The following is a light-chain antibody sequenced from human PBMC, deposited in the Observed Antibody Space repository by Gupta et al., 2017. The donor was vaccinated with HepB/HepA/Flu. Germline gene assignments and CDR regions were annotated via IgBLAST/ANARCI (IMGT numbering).Light chain of an antibody. Sequence: EIVLTQSPGTLSLSPGERATLSCRASQSVSSCLAWYQQKPGQGPRLLIYGASSRATGISDRFSGSGFGTDFTLTISRLEPEDFAVYYCKQDGSPPRTFGQGTKVEI. CDR2: GAS. J-gene: IGKJ1*01. CDR1: QSVSSC. CDR3: KQDGSPPRT. V-gene: IGKV3-20*01.